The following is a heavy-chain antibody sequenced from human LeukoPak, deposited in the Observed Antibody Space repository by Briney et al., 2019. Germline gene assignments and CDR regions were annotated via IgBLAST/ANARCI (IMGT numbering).Heavy chain of an antibody. CDR2: ISGSSGTI. D-gene: IGHD2-21*02. J-gene: IGHJ3*02. V-gene: IGHV3-48*04. Sequence: TGGSLRLSCEGSGFTFSRHSMNWVRQTPGKGLEWVSYISGSSGTIHYADSVKGRFTRSRDNAKNSLFLQMNNLRAEDTAIYYCVRDQEAFCEGACFCAIDIWGQGTLVTVSS. CDR1: GFTFSRHS. CDR3: VRDQEAFCEGACFCAIDI.